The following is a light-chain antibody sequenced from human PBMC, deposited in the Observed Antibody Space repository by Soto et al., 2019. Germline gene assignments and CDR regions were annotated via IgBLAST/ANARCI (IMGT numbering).Light chain of an antibody. V-gene: IGKV1-33*01. CDR2: DAS. CDR3: QQYDTLLT. Sequence: DIQMTQSPSSLSASVGDRVTITCQASQDINNYLNWYQQKPGKAPKLLIYDASNLETGVPSRFSGSGSGTDFTFPISSLQPEDIATYYCQQYDTLLTFGGGTKVEIK. J-gene: IGKJ4*01. CDR1: QDINNY.